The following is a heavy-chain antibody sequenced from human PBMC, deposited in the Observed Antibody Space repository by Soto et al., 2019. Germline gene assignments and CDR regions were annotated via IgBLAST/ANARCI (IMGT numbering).Heavy chain of an antibody. V-gene: IGHV4-30-4*01. CDR3: ARDGGWPSYYYYYGMDV. CDR2: IYYSGST. J-gene: IGHJ6*02. Sequence: QVQLQESGPGLVKPSQTLSLTCTVSGGSISSGDYYWSWIRQPPGKGLEWIGYIYYSGSTYYNQSLKSRVTISVDTSKNQFSLKLSSVTAADTAVYYCARDGGWPSYYYYYGMDVWGQGTTVTVSS. CDR1: GGSISSGDYY. D-gene: IGHD3-16*01.